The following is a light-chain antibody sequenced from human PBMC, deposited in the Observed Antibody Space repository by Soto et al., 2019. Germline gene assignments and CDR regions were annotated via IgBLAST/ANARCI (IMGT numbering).Light chain of an antibody. V-gene: IGLV1-40*01. CDR2: ANS. CDR1: SSNIGSGFD. Sequence: QSVLTQPPSESGAPGQRVTISCTGSSSNIGSGFDVHWYQQLPGTAPRLLIYANSNRPSGVPDRFSGSRSGSSASLAITGLQAEDEADYYCQSYDSSLSGSNVFGTGTKVTVL. J-gene: IGLJ1*01. CDR3: QSYDSSLSGSNV.